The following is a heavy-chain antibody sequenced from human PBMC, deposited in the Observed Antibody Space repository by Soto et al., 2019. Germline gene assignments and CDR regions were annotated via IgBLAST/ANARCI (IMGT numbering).Heavy chain of an antibody. J-gene: IGHJ4*02. CDR2: ISYDGSNK. Sequence: GGSLRLSCAASGFTFSSYGMHWVRQAPGKGLEWVAVISYDGSNKYYADSVKGRFTISRDNSKNTLYLQMNSLRAEDTAVYYCAKPAGMELRPDYFDYWGQGTLVTVSS. CDR1: GFTFSSYG. CDR3: AKPAGMELRPDYFDY. V-gene: IGHV3-30*18. D-gene: IGHD1-7*01.